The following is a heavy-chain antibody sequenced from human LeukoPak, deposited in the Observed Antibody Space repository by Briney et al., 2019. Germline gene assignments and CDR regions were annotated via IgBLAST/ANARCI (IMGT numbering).Heavy chain of an antibody. CDR1: GFTVSSNY. CDR3: AKNWGPGMAFYES. D-gene: IGHD5-18*01. V-gene: IGHV3-23*01. CDR2: ISGGGAYI. Sequence: GGSLRLSCAASGFTVSSNYMSWVRQAPGKGLEWVSAISGGGAYIYYGDSVKGRFSSSRDNSKSTLYLQMRNLRAGDTAVYYCAKNWGPGMAFYESWGQGTQVTVSS. J-gene: IGHJ5*02.